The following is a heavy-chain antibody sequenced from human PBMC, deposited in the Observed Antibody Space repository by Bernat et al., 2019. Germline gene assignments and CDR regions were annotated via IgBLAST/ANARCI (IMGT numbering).Heavy chain of an antibody. CDR3: EKQLFDYCGMDV. CDR2: ISYDGSNK. Sequence: QVQLVESGGGVVQPGRSLRLSCAASGFTFSSYGMHWVRQAPGKGLEWVAVISYDGSNKYYADSVKGRFTISRDNSKNTLYLQMNSLRAEDTAVYYCEKQLFDYCGMDVWGQGTTVTVSS. D-gene: IGHD5-18*01. V-gene: IGHV3-30*18. J-gene: IGHJ6*02. CDR1: GFTFSSYG.